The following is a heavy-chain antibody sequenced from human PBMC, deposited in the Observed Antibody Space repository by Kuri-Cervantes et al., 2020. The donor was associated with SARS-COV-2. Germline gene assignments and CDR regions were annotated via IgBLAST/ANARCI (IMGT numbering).Heavy chain of an antibody. V-gene: IGHV3-30*04. J-gene: IGHJ3*02. CDR1: GFTFSSYA. Sequence: GGSLRLSCAASGFTFSSYAMHWVRQAPGKGLEWVAVISYDGSNKYYADSVKGRFTISRDNSKNTLYLQMNSLRAEDTAVFYCAKARGTLTTHDVFDIWGRGTLVTVSS. D-gene: IGHD4-17*01. CDR2: ISYDGSNK. CDR3: AKARGTLTTHDVFDI.